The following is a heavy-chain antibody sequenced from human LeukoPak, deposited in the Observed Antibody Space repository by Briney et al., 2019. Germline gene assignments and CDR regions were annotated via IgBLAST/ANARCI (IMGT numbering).Heavy chain of an antibody. CDR2: IYPPDSDT. D-gene: IGHD1-26*01. V-gene: IGHV5-51*01. CDR3: ARPGVGAIYYFDS. Sequence: GESLKISCQGSGYRFGNYWIGWVRQVPGKGLEWMGIIYPPDSDTKYSPSFRGQVTMSVDESTDTAYLQWNSLKASDTAMYYCARPGVGAIYYFDSWGQGTLVTVSS. CDR1: GYRFGNYW. J-gene: IGHJ4*02.